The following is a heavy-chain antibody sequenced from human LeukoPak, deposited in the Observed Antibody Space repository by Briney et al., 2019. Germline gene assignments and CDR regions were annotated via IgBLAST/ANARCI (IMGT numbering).Heavy chain of an antibody. CDR2: ISKDGSNK. CDR3: TRDNYYDSSDKPLTAFYI. J-gene: IGHJ3*02. D-gene: IGHD3-22*01. CDR1: GLTFSRYA. Sequence: GGSLRLSCAASGLTFSRYAMHWVRQAPGKGLELVALISKDGSNKYYADSVKGRFSISRDNSKNTLYLQMNSLRAEDTAVYYCTRDNYYDSSDKPLTAFYIWGQRTMVTVSS. V-gene: IGHV3-30-3*01.